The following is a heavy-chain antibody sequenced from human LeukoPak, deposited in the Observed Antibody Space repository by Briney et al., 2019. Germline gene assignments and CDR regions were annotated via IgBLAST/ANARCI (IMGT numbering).Heavy chain of an antibody. D-gene: IGHD4-11*01. V-gene: IGHV1-2*02. CDR2: INPNSGGT. Sequence: ASVKVSCKASGYTFTGYYMHWVRQAPGQGLEWMGWINPNSGGTNYAQKFQGRVTMTRDTSISTAYMELSSLRSEDTAVYYCARGGTTVTYWFDPCGQGTLVTVSS. CDR3: ARGGTTVTYWFDP. CDR1: GYTFTGYY. J-gene: IGHJ5*02.